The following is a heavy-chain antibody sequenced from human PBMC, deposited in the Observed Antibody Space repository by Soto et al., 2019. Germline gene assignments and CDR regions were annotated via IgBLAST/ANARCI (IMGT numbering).Heavy chain of an antibody. CDR3: AKDKESWLVRYVFDY. V-gene: IGHV3-43*01. J-gene: IGHJ4*02. CDR2: ISWDGGST. Sequence: GGSLRLSCAASGFTFDDYTMHWVRQAPGKGLEWVSLISWDGGSTYYADSVKGRFTISRDNSKNSLYLQMNSLRTEDTALYYCAKDKESWLVRYVFDYWGQGTLVTVSS. CDR1: GFTFDDYT. D-gene: IGHD6-19*01.